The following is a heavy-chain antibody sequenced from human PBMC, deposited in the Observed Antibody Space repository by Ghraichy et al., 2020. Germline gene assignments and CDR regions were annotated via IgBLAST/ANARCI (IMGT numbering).Heavy chain of an antibody. Sequence: LSLTCVGAGFTLSSYSMNWVRQSPGKGLEWISYITSSGRFISYADSVKGRFTISRDNAQNSLYLQMNSLRDEDTAVYYCARGSTVIRFYYYNGMDVWGQGTTVTVSS. J-gene: IGHJ6*02. CDR1: GFTLSSYS. CDR3: ARGSTVIRFYYYNGMDV. V-gene: IGHV3-48*02. D-gene: IGHD4-23*01. CDR2: ITSSGRFI.